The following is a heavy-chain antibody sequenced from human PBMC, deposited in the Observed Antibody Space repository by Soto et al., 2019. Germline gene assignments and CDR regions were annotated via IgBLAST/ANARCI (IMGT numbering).Heavy chain of an antibody. J-gene: IGHJ6*02. D-gene: IGHD3-9*01. Sequence: PGGSLRLSCAASGFTFSSYGMHWVRQAPGKGLEWVAVIWYDGSNKYYADSVKGRFTISRDNSKNTLYLQMNSLRAEDTAVYYCARDNYYDILTGYYTALYYYYYGMDVWGQGTTVTV. CDR2: IWYDGSNK. CDR1: GFTFSSYG. CDR3: ARDNYYDILTGYYTALYYYYYGMDV. V-gene: IGHV3-33*01.